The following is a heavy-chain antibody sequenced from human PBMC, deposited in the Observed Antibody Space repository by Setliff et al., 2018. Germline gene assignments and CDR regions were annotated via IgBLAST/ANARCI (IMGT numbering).Heavy chain of an antibody. CDR2: MNPNNGNA. D-gene: IGHD2-15*01. J-gene: IGHJ4*02. CDR3: ARGAPGRYCSGGSCSYFDY. CDR1: GYTFTNSD. Sequence: ASVKVSCKASGYTFTNSDINWVRQAAGHGLEWMGWMNPNNGNAGYAQRFQGRVTMTRDTSISTAYMELSSLRSEDTAVYYCARGAPGRYCSGGSCSYFDYWGQGILVTVSS. V-gene: IGHV1-8*02.